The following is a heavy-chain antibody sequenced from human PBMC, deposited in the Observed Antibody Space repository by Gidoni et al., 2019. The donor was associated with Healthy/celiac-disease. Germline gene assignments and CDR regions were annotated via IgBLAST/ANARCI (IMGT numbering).Heavy chain of an antibody. CDR3: ARARGCSSTSCRRMNYYYMDV. J-gene: IGHJ6*03. Sequence: ADSVKGRFTISRDNSKNTLYLQMNSLRAEDTAVYYCARARGCSSTSCRRMNYYYMDVWGKGTTVTVSS. D-gene: IGHD2-2*01. V-gene: IGHV3-30*14.